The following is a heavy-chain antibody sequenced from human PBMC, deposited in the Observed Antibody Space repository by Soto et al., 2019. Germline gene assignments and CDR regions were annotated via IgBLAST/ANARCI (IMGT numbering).Heavy chain of an antibody. Sequence: GGALRLSXEGSGFNFRNFNMIWVRQAPGRGLEWVSSVSGSSSYIYYADSVKGRFTVSRDNANNLVFLQMNGLRPEDTAMYYCARDLRGHYGPWGQGTMVTVSS. CDR1: GFNFRNFN. CDR2: VSGSSSYI. D-gene: IGHD4-17*01. CDR3: ARDLRGHYGP. J-gene: IGHJ3*01. V-gene: IGHV3-21*06.